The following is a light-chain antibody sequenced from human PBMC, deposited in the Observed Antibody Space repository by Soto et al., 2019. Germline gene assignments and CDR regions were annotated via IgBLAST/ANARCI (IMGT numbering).Light chain of an antibody. CDR2: GAS. V-gene: IGKV1-39*01. CDR3: QQSHTIPPT. J-gene: IGKJ1*01. CDR1: QTINKY. Sequence: DIPMTQSPSSLSASVGDRVTITCRASQTINKYLNWYQQKPGKAPKILIYGASDLESGIPSRFSGSGSGTDFTLTIINLQSEDSGTYYCQQSHTIPPTFGQGTKLEI.